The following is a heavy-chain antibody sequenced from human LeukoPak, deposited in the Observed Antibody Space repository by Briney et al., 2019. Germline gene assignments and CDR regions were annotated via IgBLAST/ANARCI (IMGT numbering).Heavy chain of an antibody. Sequence: ASVAVSCTASGYTFTSYDINWVRQATGQGLEWMGWMNPNSGNTGYAQKFQGRVTMTRNTSISTAYMELSSLRSEDTAVYYCARTGSAVAGTDFDYWGQGTLVTVSS. CDR2: MNPNSGNT. J-gene: IGHJ4*02. V-gene: IGHV1-8*01. D-gene: IGHD6-19*01. CDR1: GYTFTSYD. CDR3: ARTGSAVAGTDFDY.